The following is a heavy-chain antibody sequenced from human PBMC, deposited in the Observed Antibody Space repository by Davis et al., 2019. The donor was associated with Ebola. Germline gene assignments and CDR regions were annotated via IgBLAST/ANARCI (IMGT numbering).Heavy chain of an antibody. V-gene: IGHV3-23*01. CDR3: AKDTPNIWFDV. Sequence: PGGSLRLSCAASGFIFRSYVMSWVRQAPGKGLEWVSTLGTSGDTYYADSVKGRFTISRDNSKNTLHLQMNSLRVEDTAIYYCAKDTPNIWFDVWGQGTMVAVSS. J-gene: IGHJ3*01. CDR1: GFIFRSYV. D-gene: IGHD2-15*01. CDR2: LGTSGDT.